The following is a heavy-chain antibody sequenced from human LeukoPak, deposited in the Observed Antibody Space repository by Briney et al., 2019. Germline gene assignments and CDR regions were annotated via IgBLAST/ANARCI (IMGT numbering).Heavy chain of an antibody. J-gene: IGHJ4*02. D-gene: IGHD4-17*01. V-gene: IGHV4-39*07. CDR2: IYYSGST. Sequence: KPSETLSLTCTVSGGSISSSSYYWGWIRQPPGKGLEWIGSIYYSGSTYYNPSLKSRVTISVDTSKNQFSLKLSSVTAADTAVYYCARSFIRNGDYGDWGQGTLVTVSS. CDR1: GGSISSSSYY. CDR3: ARSFIRNGDYGD.